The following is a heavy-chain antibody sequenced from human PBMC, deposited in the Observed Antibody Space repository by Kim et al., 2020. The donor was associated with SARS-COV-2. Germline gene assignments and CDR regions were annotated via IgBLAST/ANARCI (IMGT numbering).Heavy chain of an antibody. J-gene: IGHJ6*02. CDR2: ISSSSSYI. CDR1: GFNFSSYS. CDR3: ARLPADDYEVMYV. Sequence: GGSLRLSCAASGFNFSSYSMNWVRQAPGKGLEWVSSISSSSSYIYYADSVKGRFTISRDNAKNSLYLQMNSLRVEDTAVYYCARLPADDYEVMYVGGQGTTVTVSS. D-gene: IGHD4-17*01. V-gene: IGHV3-21*01.